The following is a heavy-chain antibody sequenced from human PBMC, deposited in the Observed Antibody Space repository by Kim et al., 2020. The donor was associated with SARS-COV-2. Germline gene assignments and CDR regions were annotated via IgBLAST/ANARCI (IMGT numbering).Heavy chain of an antibody. V-gene: IGHV4-39*07. D-gene: IGHD6-13*01. CDR3: ARPGIAAADNWFDP. Sequence: SETLSLTCTVSGGSISSSSYYWGWIRQPPGKGLEWIGSIYYSGSTYYNPSLKSRVTISVDTSKNQFSLKLSSVTAADTAVYYCARPGIAAADNWFDPWGQGTLVTVSS. CDR1: GGSISSSSYY. J-gene: IGHJ5*02. CDR2: IYYSGST.